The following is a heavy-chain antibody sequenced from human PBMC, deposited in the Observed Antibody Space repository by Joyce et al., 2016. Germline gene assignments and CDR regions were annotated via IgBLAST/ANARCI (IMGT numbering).Heavy chain of an antibody. V-gene: IGHV4-39*07. J-gene: IGHJ4*02. CDR2: FHYTGST. CDR1: GGSISSSGYY. CDR3: VRAGIAAMVGY. Sequence: QVQLQESGPGLVKPSETLSLTCTVSGGSISSSGYYWGWIRQPPGKGLEWIGSFHYTGSTDYNATLTSRVIISVDTSKRQVSLNLSSVTAADTAMYYCVRAGIAAMVGYWGQGTLVTVSS. D-gene: IGHD2-2*01.